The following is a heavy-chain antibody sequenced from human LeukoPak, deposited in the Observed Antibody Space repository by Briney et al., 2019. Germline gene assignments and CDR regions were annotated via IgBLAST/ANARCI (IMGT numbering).Heavy chain of an antibody. D-gene: IGHD3-22*01. CDR3: ARSSTMIVVDYYFDY. CDR2: MNPNSGNT. Sequence: ASVKVSCKASGYTFTSYDISWVRQATGQGLEWMGWMNPNSGNTGYAQKFQGRVTMTRNTSISTAYMELSSLRSEDTAVYYCARSSTMIVVDYYFDYWGQGTLVTVSS. J-gene: IGHJ4*02. V-gene: IGHV1-8*01. CDR1: GYTFTSYD.